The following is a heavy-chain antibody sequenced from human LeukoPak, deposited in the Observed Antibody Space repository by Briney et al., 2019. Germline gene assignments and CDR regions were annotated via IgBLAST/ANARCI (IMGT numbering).Heavy chain of an antibody. D-gene: IGHD5-12*01. CDR1: GGSISSYY. CDR2: IYYNGNT. J-gene: IGHJ5*01. V-gene: IGHV4-59*12. Sequence: PSETLSLTCTVSGGSISSYYWSWIRQPPGKGLEWIGYIYYNGNTNYNPSLKSGVTMAVDTSKNQFSLKLSSVTAADTAVYYCVRSPTTFDSWGQGTLVTVSS. CDR3: VRSPTTFDS.